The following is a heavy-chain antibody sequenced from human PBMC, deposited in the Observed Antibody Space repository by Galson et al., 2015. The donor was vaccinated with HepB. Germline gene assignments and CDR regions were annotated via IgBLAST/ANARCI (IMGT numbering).Heavy chain of an antibody. D-gene: IGHD3-22*01. CDR3: APDYDSSLNYLGY. J-gene: IGHJ4*02. Sequence: SLRLSCAASGFTFSDYAMSWVRQAPGKGLEWVALISSDGRNEHYADSVKGRLTISRDTSKNTLYLQMNTLRAEDTAVYYCAPDYDSSLNYLGYWGQGTLVTVSS. CDR2: ISSDGRNE. CDR1: GFTFSDYA. V-gene: IGHV3-30*04.